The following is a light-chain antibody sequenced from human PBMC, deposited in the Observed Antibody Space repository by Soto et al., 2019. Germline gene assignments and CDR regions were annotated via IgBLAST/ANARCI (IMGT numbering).Light chain of an antibody. CDR2: DAS. Sequence: IQLTQSPFSLSASVGDRVTITCRASQSISSWLAWYQQKPGKAPKLLIYDASSLEGGVPSRFSGSGSGTEFTLTISSLQPDDFATYYCQQYNSYSPATFGQGTKVDIK. V-gene: IGKV1-5*01. CDR1: QSISSW. CDR3: QQYNSYSPAT. J-gene: IGKJ1*01.